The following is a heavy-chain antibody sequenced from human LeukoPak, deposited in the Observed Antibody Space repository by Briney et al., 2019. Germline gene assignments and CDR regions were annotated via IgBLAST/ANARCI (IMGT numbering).Heavy chain of an antibody. CDR2: IYHSGST. D-gene: IGHD3-10*01. J-gene: IGHJ3*02. V-gene: IGHV4-30-2*01. Sequence: PSQTLSLTCAVSGGSISSGGYSWSWIRQPPGKGLEWIGYIYHSGSTYYNPSLKSRVTISVDRSKNQFSLKLSSVTAADTAVYYCARDQYYYGSGSYSGAFDIWGQGTMVTVPS. CDR1: GGSISSGGYS. CDR3: ARDQYYYGSGSYSGAFDI.